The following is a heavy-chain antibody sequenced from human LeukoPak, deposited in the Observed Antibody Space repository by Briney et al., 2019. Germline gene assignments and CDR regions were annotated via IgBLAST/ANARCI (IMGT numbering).Heavy chain of an antibody. CDR3: ASHPNRGAPFDY. CDR2: IYYTGST. D-gene: IGHD3-10*01. J-gene: IGHJ4*02. Sequence: SETLSLTCTVSGGPISSYFCSWIRQPPGKGLEWIGYIYYTGSTNYNPSLKSRVTISVDTSKNQFSLKLSSVTAADTAVYYCASHPNRGAPFDYWGQGTLVTVSS. CDR1: GGPISSYF. V-gene: IGHV4-59*01.